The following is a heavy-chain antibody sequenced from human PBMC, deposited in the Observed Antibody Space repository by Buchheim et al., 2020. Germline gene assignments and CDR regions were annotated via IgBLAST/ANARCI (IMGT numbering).Heavy chain of an antibody. CDR3: ARGGGRPAAMSYYYYYDMDV. V-gene: IGHV1-46*01. D-gene: IGHD2-2*01. J-gene: IGHJ6*02. CDR2: INPSGGST. CDR1: GYTFTSYY. Sequence: QVQLVQSGAEVKKPGASVKVSCKASGYTFTSYYMHWVRQAPGQGLEWMGIINPSGGSTSYAQKFQGRVTMTRDPSPSTVYMELSSLRSEETAVYYCARGGGRPAAMSYYYYYDMDVWGQGTT.